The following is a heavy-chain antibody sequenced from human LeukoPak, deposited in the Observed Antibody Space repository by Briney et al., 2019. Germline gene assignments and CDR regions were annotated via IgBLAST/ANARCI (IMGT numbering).Heavy chain of an antibody. J-gene: IGHJ4*02. CDR1: GFTFSSYS. CDR2: ISSSSSYI. D-gene: IGHD5-18*01. Sequence: GGSLRLSCAASGFTFSSYSMNWVRQAPGKGLEWVSSISSSSSYIYYADSVEGRFTISRDNAKNSLYLQMNSLRAEDTAVYYCAREGIQLWPPDYWGQGTLVTVSS. CDR3: AREGIQLWPPDY. V-gene: IGHV3-21*01.